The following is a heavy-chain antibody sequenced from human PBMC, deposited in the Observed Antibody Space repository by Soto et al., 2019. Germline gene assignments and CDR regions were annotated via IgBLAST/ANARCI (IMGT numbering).Heavy chain of an antibody. J-gene: IGHJ3*02. CDR2: IWYDGSNK. D-gene: IGHD6-19*01. CDR3: ARAKSSSGWPSAFDI. V-gene: IGHV3-33*01. CDR1: GFTFSSYG. Sequence: QVQLVESGGGVVQPGRSLRLSCAASGFTFSSYGMHWVRQAPGKGLEWVAVIWYDGSNKYYADYVKGRFTISRDNSKNTLYLQMNSLRAEDTAVYYCARAKSSSGWPSAFDIWGQGTMVTVSS.